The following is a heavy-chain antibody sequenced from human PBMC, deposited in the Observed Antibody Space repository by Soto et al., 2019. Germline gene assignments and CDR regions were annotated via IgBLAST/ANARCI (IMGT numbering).Heavy chain of an antibody. J-gene: IGHJ4*02. V-gene: IGHV4-39*01. CDR1: GGSISSSNYY. CDR2: VYYSGTT. CDR3: ARHFEYSSRWYVYFDY. D-gene: IGHD6-13*01. Sequence: SETLSLTSTVSGGSISSSNYYWDWIRQPPGKGLEWIGNVYYSGTTYYNPSLKTRGTISVDTSKNQVSLKLSSVTAADTAVHYCARHFEYSSRWYVYFDYWGQGSLVTASS.